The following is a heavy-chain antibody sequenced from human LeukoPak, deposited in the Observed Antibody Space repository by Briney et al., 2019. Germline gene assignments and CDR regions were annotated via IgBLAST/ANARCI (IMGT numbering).Heavy chain of an antibody. CDR3: ARQLHSTRGFDP. CDR1: GGSISSSSYY. V-gene: IGHV4-39*01. CDR2: IYYSGST. D-gene: IGHD6-13*01. J-gene: IGHJ5*02. Sequence: PSETLSLTCTVSGGSISSSSYYWGWIRQPPRKGLEWIGSIYYSGSTYYNPSLNSRVTISVDMSKNQFSLKLSSVTAADTAVYYCARQLHSTRGFDPWGQGTLVTVSS.